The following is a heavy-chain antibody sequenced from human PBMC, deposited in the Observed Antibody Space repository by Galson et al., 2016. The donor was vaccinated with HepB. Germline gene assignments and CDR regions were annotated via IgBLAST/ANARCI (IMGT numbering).Heavy chain of an antibody. CDR1: GGSISSSNYY. J-gene: IGHJ4*02. Sequence: SETLSLTCTVSGGSISSSNYYWGWIRQPPGKGLEWIGSIYYSGSTYYNPSLKSRVTISVDTSKHQFSLKLSSVTAADTAVYYCARHSIKGGQLKFLSMVRGVILSYFDYWGQGTLVTVSS. CDR2: IYYSGST. V-gene: IGHV4-39*01. D-gene: IGHD3-10*01. CDR3: ARHSIKGGQLKFLSMVRGVILSYFDY.